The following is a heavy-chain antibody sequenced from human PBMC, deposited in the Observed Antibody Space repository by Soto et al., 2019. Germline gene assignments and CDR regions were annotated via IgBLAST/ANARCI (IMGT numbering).Heavy chain of an antibody. D-gene: IGHD6-6*01. CDR1: GGTFSSYA. J-gene: IGHJ6*02. CDR2: IIPIFGTA. Sequence: QVQLVQSGAEVKKPGSSVKVSCKASGGTFSSYAISWVRQAPGQGLEWMGGIIPIFGTANYAQKFQGRVTITADESTSTAYMELSRLRSEDTAVYYCARGMNTESIAAPAHYYGMDVWGQGTTVTVSS. V-gene: IGHV1-69*01. CDR3: ARGMNTESIAAPAHYYGMDV.